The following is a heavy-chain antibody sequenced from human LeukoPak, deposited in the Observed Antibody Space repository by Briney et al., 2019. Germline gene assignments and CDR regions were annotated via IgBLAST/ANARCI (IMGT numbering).Heavy chain of an antibody. CDR3: ARAKYSSGWYDY. J-gene: IGHJ4*02. CDR1: GYTFTSYG. D-gene: IGHD6-19*01. CDR2: IGAYNGNT. Sequence: ASVKVSCKASGYTFTSYGIRWVRQAPGQGLEWMGWIGAYNGNTNYAQKLQGRVTMTTDTSTSTAYMELRSLRSDDTAVYYCARAKYSSGWYDYWGQGTLVTVSS. V-gene: IGHV1-18*01.